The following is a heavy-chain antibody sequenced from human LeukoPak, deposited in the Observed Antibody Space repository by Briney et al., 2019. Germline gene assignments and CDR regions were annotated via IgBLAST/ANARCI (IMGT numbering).Heavy chain of an antibody. CDR3: ARGSAYSYGYGY. J-gene: IGHJ4*02. CDR1: GGSFSGDY. CDR2: INHSGST. V-gene: IGHV4-34*01. Sequence: SETLSLTCAVYGGSFSGDYWSWIRQPPGKGLEWIGEINHSGSTNYNPSLKSRVTISVDTSKNQFSLKLSSVTAADTAVYYCARGSAYSYGYGYWGQGTLVTVSS. D-gene: IGHD5-18*01.